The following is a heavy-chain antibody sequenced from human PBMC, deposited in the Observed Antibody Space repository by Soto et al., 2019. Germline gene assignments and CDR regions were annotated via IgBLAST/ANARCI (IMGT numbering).Heavy chain of an antibody. CDR1: GYTFTGYY. J-gene: IGHJ3*02. CDR3: SRDPRQQLSLGAFDI. D-gene: IGHD6-13*01. V-gene: IGHV1-2*02. Sequence: ASVKVSCKASGYTFTGYYMHWVRQAPGQGLEWMGWINPNSGGTNYAQKFQGRVTMTRVTSISTAYMGLSRPRSDDTAVYYRSRDPRQQLSLGAFDIWGQGTMVTV. CDR2: INPNSGGT.